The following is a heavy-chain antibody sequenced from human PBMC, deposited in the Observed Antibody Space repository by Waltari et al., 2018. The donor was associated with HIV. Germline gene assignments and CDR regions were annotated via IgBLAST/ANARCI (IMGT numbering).Heavy chain of an antibody. Sequence: QLQIQQWGAGLVKPSETLSLTCAVSGESFTGFYWSFIRQPPGKGLEWIGETHPSGTTNYNPSLKSRVTLSLQTSKSEFYLTLTSVTAADTAVYYCARRAGHSNGSQRLDHWGQGTLVSVSA. D-gene: IGHD3-22*01. V-gene: IGHV4-34*01. J-gene: IGHJ4*02. CDR2: THPSGTT. CDR3: ARRAGHSNGSQRLDH. CDR1: GESFTGFY.